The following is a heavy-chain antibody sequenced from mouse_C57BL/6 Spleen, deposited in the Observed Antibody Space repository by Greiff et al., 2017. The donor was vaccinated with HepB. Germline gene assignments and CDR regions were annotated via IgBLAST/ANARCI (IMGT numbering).Heavy chain of an antibody. J-gene: IGHJ2*01. V-gene: IGHV3-1*01. CDR3: ARSHDGPFDY. CDR2: ISYSGST. D-gene: IGHD2-3*01. CDR1: GYSITSGYD. Sequence: EVQLQESGPGMVKPSQSLSLTCTVTGYSITSGYDWHWIRHFPGNKLEWMGYISYSGSTNYNPSLKSRISITHDTSKNHFFLKLNSVTTEDTATYYCARSHDGPFDYWGQGTTLTVSS.